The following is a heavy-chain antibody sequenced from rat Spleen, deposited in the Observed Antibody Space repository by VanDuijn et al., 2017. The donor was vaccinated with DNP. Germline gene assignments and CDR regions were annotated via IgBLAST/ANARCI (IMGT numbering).Heavy chain of an antibody. J-gene: IGHJ4*01. CDR3: ARNYGLMDA. D-gene: IGHD1-11*01. Sequence: VQLKEAGPGLVQPSQTLSLTCTVSGFSLTSYGVTWVRQPPGQGLEWIAAMSSGGSKYYNSSLKSRLSISRDTSKSQVFLKMNSLQTEDTAMYFCARNYGLMDAWGQGTSVTVSS. CDR2: MSSGGSK. V-gene: IGHV2S8*01. CDR1: GFSLTSYG.